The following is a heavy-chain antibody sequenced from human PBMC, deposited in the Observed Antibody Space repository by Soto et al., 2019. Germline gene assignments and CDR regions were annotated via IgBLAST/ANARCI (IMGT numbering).Heavy chain of an antibody. Sequence: QVQLQQWGAGLLKPSETLSLTCAVYGGSFSGYYWSWIRQPPGKGLEWIGEINHSGSTNYNPSLKSRCTISVDTSKNQFSLKLSYVAAADPAVYYCARGDYGDYWGQGTLVTVSS. V-gene: IGHV4-34*01. CDR2: INHSGST. CDR3: ARGDYGDY. CDR1: GGSFSGYY. J-gene: IGHJ4*02.